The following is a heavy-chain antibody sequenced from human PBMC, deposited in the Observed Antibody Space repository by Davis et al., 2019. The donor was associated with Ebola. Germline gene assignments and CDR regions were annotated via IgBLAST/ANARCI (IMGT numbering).Heavy chain of an antibody. Sequence: GESLKISCAASGFTFSSYWMSWVRQAPGKGLEWVANIKQDGSEKYYVDSVKGRFTISRDNANNSLYLQMNSLRAEDTAVYYCARAQYINYHLYYYYYYYMDVWGKGTTVIVSS. CDR3: ARAQYINYHLYYYYYYYMDV. J-gene: IGHJ6*03. V-gene: IGHV3-7*04. CDR2: IKQDGSEK. D-gene: IGHD4-11*01. CDR1: GFTFSSYW.